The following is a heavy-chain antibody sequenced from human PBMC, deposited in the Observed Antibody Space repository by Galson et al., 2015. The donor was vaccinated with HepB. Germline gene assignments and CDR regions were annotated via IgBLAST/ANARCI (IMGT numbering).Heavy chain of an antibody. Sequence: CAISGDSVSSNSAAWYWIKQSPSRGLEWLGRTYYRSKWYSDYAVSVRSRITITPDTPKNQFSLQLNFVTPEDTAVYYCAVVPGTIYYYGMDVWGQGTTVTVSS. D-gene: IGHD2-15*01. CDR2: TYYRSKWYS. J-gene: IGHJ6*02. CDR1: GDSVSSNSAA. CDR3: AVVPGTIYYYGMDV. V-gene: IGHV6-1*01.